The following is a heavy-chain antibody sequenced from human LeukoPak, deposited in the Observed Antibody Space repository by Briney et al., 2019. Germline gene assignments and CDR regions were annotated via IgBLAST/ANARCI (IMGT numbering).Heavy chain of an antibody. D-gene: IGHD6-19*01. CDR2: IYTSGST. CDR3: ARGNSSGWYYDY. CDR1: GGSISSYY. Sequence: SETLSLTCTVSGGSISSYYWSWIRQPAGKGLEWTGRIYTSGSTNYNPSLKSRVTMSVDTSKNQFSLKLSSVTAADTAVYYCARGNSSGWYYDYWGQGTLVTVSS. J-gene: IGHJ4*02. V-gene: IGHV4-4*07.